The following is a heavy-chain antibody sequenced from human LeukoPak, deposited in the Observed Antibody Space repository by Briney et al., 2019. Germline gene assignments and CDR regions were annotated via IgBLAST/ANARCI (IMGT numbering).Heavy chain of an antibody. V-gene: IGHV3-66*02. CDR1: GFTVGSNY. CDR2: IYSGGST. D-gene: IGHD6-19*01. J-gene: IGHJ4*02. CDR3: ARDAAVAGIPAFDY. Sequence: GGSLRLSCAASGFTVGSNYMSWVRQAPGKGLEWVSVIYSGGSTYYADSVKGRFTISRDNSKNTLYLQMNSLRAEDTAVYYCARDAAVAGIPAFDYWGQGTLVTVSS.